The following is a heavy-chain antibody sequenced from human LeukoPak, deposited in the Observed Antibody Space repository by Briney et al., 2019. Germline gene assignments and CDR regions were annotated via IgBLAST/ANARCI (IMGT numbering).Heavy chain of an antibody. CDR1: GYTFTGYY. Sequence: ASVKVSCKASGYTFTGYYMHWVRQAPGQGLEWMGWINPNSGGTNYAQKFQGRVTMTRDTSISTAYMELSRLRSDDTAVYYCARDLVLLWFGEAGYYMDVWGKGTTVTISS. CDR2: INPNSGGT. V-gene: IGHV1-2*02. CDR3: ARDLVLLWFGEAGYYMDV. D-gene: IGHD3-10*01. J-gene: IGHJ6*03.